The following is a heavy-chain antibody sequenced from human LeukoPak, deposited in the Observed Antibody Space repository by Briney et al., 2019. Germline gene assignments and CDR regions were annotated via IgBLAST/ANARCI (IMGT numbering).Heavy chain of an antibody. D-gene: IGHD3-9*01. V-gene: IGHV3-7*03. CDR2: IKQDGSEE. CDR3: AKQDYDILTGYCGY. J-gene: IGHJ4*02. Sequence: PGGSLRLSCAASGFTFSYYWMSWVRQAPGKGLEWVANIKQDGSEEYYVDSVKGRFTISRDNAKNSLYLQMNSLRAEDTAVYYCAKQDYDILTGYCGYWGQGTLVTVSS. CDR1: GFTFSYYW.